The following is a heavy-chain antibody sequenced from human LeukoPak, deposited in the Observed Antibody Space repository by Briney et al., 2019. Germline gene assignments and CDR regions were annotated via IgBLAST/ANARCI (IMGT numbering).Heavy chain of an antibody. CDR1: GYSFTSYW. J-gene: IGHJ6*02. CDR2: IYPGDSDT. D-gene: IGHD4-17*01. Sequence: GESLKISCKGSGYSFTSYWIGWVRQMPGKGLEWMGIIYPGDSDTRYSPSFQGQVTISADKSISTAYLQWSSLKASDTAMYYCARRNERTVTTGYYGMDVWGQGTTVTVSS. V-gene: IGHV5-51*01. CDR3: ARRNERTVTTGYYGMDV.